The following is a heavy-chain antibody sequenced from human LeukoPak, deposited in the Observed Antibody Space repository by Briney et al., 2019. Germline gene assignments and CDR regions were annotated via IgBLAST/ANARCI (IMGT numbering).Heavy chain of an antibody. V-gene: IGHV4-61*01. CDR1: GGSISSGSYY. CDR2: IYYSGST. D-gene: IGHD1-1*01. CDR3: ARFSYERRRDY. Sequence: SETLSLTCTVSGGSISSGSYYWSWIRQPPGKGLEWIGYIYYSGSTNYNPSLKSRVTISVDTSKNQFSLKLSSVTAADTAVYYCARFSYERRRDYWGQGTLVTVSS. J-gene: IGHJ4*02.